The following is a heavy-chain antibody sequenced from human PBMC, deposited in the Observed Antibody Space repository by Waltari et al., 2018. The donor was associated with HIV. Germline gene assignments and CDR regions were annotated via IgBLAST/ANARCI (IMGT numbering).Heavy chain of an antibody. CDR3: VRRSVIGLDL. D-gene: IGHD3-10*01. CDR1: GIIISNHA. V-gene: IGHV3-30*04. J-gene: IGHJ6*02. Sequence: LVQSGGGVAQAGRSLSLSCAASGIIISNHAMHWVRQSADKRLEWGAVITYDGGKELGTDALKGRFIISRYNARDTLYLEMKALRVEDSGGYYCVRRSVIGLDLWGQGTTVIVS. CDR2: ITYDGGKE.